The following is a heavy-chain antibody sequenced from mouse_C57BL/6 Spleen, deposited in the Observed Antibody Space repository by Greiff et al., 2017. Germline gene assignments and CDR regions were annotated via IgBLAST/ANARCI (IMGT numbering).Heavy chain of an antibody. Sequence: QVQLQQSGAELVMPGASVKLSCKASGYTFTSYWMHWVKQRPGQGLEWIGEIDPSDSYTNYNQKFKGKSTLTVDKSSSTAYMQLSSLTSEDSAVYYCARGPSYYGSSYHWYFDVWGTGTTVTVSS. V-gene: IGHV1-69*01. CDR3: ARGPSYYGSSYHWYFDV. CDR1: GYTFTSYW. D-gene: IGHD1-1*01. J-gene: IGHJ1*03. CDR2: IDPSDSYT.